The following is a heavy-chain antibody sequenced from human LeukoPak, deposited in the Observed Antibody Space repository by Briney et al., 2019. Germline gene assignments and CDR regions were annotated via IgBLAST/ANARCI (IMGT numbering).Heavy chain of an antibody. V-gene: IGHV3-30*04. CDR2: ISYDGSNK. Sequence: PGRSLRLSCAASGFTFRSYAMHWVRQAPGKRLEWVAVISYDGSNKYYADSVKGRFTISRDNSKNTLYLQMNSLRAEDTAVYYCAKRIGYYYDSSGYNADYWGQGTLVTVSS. CDR3: AKRIGYYYDSSGYNADY. CDR1: GFTFRSYA. J-gene: IGHJ4*02. D-gene: IGHD3-22*01.